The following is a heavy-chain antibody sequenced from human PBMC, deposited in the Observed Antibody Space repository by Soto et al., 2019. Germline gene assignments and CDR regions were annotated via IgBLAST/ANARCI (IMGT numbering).Heavy chain of an antibody. CDR3: ARRRSSSLYCL. J-gene: IGHJ4*02. D-gene: IGHD6-13*01. V-gene: IGHV4-59*08. CDR2: IYYSGST. Sequence: SETLSLTCTVSGGSISGNYWTWIRQPPGKGLEWIGYIYYSGSTNYNPSLKSRVTISIDTSKNQFSLKLSSVTAADTALYYCARRRSSSLYCLRAQRTLVTVSS. CDR1: GGSISGNY.